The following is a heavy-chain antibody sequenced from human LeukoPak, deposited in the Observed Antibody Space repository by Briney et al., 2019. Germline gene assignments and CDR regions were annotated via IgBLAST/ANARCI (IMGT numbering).Heavy chain of an antibody. CDR2: IYHSGTT. D-gene: IGHD3-22*01. J-gene: IGHJ6*02. V-gene: IGHV4-30-4*01. CDR3: ARDRVYYYGSSGYHSLTGYYYGMDV. Sequence: TSQTLSLTCTVSGGSISSADNYWSWIRQPPGKGLEWIGYIYHSGTTDCNPSLKSRITISVDMSKNQFSLKLSSVTAADTAVYYCARDRVYYYGSSGYHSLTGYYYGMDVWGQGTTVTVSS. CDR1: GGSISSADNY.